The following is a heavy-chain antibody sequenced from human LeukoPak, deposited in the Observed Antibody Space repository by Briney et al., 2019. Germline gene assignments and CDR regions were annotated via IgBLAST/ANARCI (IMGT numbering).Heavy chain of an antibody. J-gene: IGHJ4*02. CDR2: ISGSGGST. CDR3: AKGQDSGYDSSGYYGDNFDY. V-gene: IGHV3-23*01. CDR1: GFTFSSYA. D-gene: IGHD3-22*01. Sequence: GGSLRLSCAASGFTFSSYAMSWVRQAPGKGLEWVSAISGSGGSTYYADSVKGRFTISRDNSKNTLYLQMNSLRAEDTAVYYCAKGQDSGYDSSGYYGDNFDYWGQGTLVTVSS.